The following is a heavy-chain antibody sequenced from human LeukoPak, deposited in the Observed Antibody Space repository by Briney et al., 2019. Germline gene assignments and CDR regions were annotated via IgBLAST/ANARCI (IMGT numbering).Heavy chain of an antibody. CDR3: ARVVDYYDSSGYSARHPYNY. D-gene: IGHD3-22*01. Sequence: ASVTVSCKASGYTFTSYYMHWVRQAPGQGLEWMGWISAYNGNTNYAQKLQGRVTMTTDTSTSTAYMELRSLRSDDTAVYYCARVVDYYDSSGYSARHPYNYWGQGTLVTVSS. V-gene: IGHV1-18*04. CDR2: ISAYNGNT. CDR1: GYTFTSYY. J-gene: IGHJ4*02.